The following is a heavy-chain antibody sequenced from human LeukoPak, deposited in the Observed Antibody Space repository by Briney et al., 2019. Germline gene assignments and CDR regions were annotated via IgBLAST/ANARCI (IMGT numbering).Heavy chain of an antibody. CDR1: GFSFSTFW. Sequence: GGSLRLSCAASGFSFSTFWMHWVRQVPGKGLVWVSRVNPDGSSTSYTDSVKGRFTISRDNAKNTVYLQINSLRDEDTAVYYCVSDSESRSGGDYWGQGTLVTVSS. J-gene: IGHJ4*02. D-gene: IGHD1-26*01. CDR2: VNPDGSST. V-gene: IGHV3-74*01. CDR3: VSDSESRSGGDY.